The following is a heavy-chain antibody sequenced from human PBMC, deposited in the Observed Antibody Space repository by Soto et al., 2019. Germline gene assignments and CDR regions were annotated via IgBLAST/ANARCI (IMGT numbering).Heavy chain of an antibody. V-gene: IGHV3-33*01. J-gene: IGHJ4*02. CDR1: GFTFRNYG. D-gene: IGHD2-21*01. Sequence: QVQLVESGGGGVQPGTSLRLSCAASGFTFRNYGMHWVRQAPGKGLEWVAIIRYDENNKYYADSVKGRFTISRDNSKNTLYLQMNSLRAEDTAVYYCARDSVWTFDYWGQGTLVTVSS. CDR2: IRYDENNK. CDR3: ARDSVWTFDY.